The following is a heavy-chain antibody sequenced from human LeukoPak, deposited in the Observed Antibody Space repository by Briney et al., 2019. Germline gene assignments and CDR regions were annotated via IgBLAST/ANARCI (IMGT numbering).Heavy chain of an antibody. CDR1: GESFSGYY. CDR2: INHSGST. D-gene: IGHD2-15*01. V-gene: IGHV4-34*01. Sequence: SETLSLTCAVYGESFSGYYWTWIRQPPGKGLEWIGEINHSGSTNYNPSLKSRVTISVDTSKNQFSLKLSSVTAADTAVYYCARGLQDIVVVVAAKDYYYYYYMDVWGKGTTVTVSS. J-gene: IGHJ6*03. CDR3: ARGLQDIVVVVAAKDYYYYYYMDV.